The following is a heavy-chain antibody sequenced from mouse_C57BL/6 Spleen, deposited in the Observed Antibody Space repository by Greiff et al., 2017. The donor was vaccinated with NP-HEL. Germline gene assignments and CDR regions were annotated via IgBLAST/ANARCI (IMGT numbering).Heavy chain of an antibody. J-gene: IGHJ3*01. CDR2: INPNNGST. CDR1: GYTFTSYW. Sequence: QVQLQQPGAELVKPGASVKLSCKASGYTFTSYWMNWVKQRPGQGLEWIGMINPNNGSTNYNEKFKSKATLTVDKSSSTAYMQLSSLTSEDSAVYYCAVGGLRAWFADWGQGTLVTVSA. V-gene: IGHV1-64*01. D-gene: IGHD2-4*01. CDR3: AVGGLRAWFAD.